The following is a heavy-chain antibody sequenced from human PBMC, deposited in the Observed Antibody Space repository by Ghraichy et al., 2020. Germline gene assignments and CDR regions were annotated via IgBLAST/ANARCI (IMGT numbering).Heavy chain of an antibody. J-gene: IGHJ4*02. Sequence: GGSLRLSCVASGFTFSDYWMSWVRQAPGKGLEWVANIKQDESEDFYVDSVKGSFSISRDNAKNSLFLQMNSLRVDDTAVYFCARRGYDYGLRVHFFDFWGQGTLVAVAS. CDR1: GFTFSDYW. D-gene: IGHD5-12*01. CDR2: IKQDESED. V-gene: IGHV3-7*03. CDR3: ARRGYDYGLRVHFFDF.